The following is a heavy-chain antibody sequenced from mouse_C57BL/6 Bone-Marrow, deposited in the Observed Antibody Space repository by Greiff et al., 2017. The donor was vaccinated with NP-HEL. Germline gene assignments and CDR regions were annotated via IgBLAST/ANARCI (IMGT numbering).Heavy chain of an antibody. CDR2: SRNKANDYTT. J-gene: IGHJ1*01. V-gene: IGHV7-1*02. CDR1: GFTFSDFY. CDR3: ARDDGYWYFDV. D-gene: IGHD1-1*02. Sequence: EVKLMESGGGLVQPGGSLRLSCATSGFTFSDFYMEWVRQPPGQRLEWIAASRNKANDYTTEYSASVKGRFIVSRDTSQSILYLQMNALRAEDTAIYYCARDDGYWYFDVWGAGTTVTVSS.